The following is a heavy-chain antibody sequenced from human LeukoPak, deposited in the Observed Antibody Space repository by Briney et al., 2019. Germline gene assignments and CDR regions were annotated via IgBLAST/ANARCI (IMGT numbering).Heavy chain of an antibody. Sequence: GGSLRLSCAASGFTFSNAWMTWVRQAPGKGLEWLGRIKSKTNGETTDYTAPVKGRFTVSRDDSKNTVYLQMNSLKTEDTAVYYCTKLDYWGQGILVTVSS. V-gene: IGHV3-15*01. CDR3: TKLDY. CDR2: IKSKTNGETT. J-gene: IGHJ4*02. CDR1: GFTFSNAW.